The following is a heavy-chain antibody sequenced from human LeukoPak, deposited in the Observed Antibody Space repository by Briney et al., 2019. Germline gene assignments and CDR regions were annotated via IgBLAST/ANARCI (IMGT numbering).Heavy chain of an antibody. CDR3: ARLHSSGWSRHYYYYGMDV. D-gene: IGHD6-19*01. CDR2: IYYSGST. V-gene: IGHV4-59*08. J-gene: IGHJ6*02. CDR1: GGSFSGYY. Sequence: PSETLSLTCAVSGGSFSGYYWTWIRQPPGKGLEWIGYIYYSGSTNYNPSLKSRVTISVDTSKNQFSLKLSSVTAADTAVYYCARLHSSGWSRHYYYYGMDVWGQGTTVTVSS.